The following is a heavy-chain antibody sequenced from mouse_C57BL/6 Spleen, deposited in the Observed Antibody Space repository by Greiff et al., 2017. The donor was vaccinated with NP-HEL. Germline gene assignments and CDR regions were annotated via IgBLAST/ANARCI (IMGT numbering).Heavy chain of an antibody. V-gene: IGHV1-80*01. J-gene: IGHJ4*01. CDR3: ARRAQAKGYYAMDY. CDR1: GYAFSSYW. Sequence: QVQLQQSGAELVKPGASVKISCKASGYAFSSYWMNWVKQRPGKGLEWIGQIYPGDGDTNYNGKFKGKATLTADKSSSTAYMQLSSLTSEDSAVYFCARRAQAKGYYAMDYWGQGTSVTVSS. CDR2: IYPGDGDT. D-gene: IGHD3-2*02.